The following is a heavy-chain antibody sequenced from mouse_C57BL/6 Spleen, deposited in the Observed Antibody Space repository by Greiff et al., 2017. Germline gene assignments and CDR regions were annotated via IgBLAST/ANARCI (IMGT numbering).Heavy chain of an antibody. V-gene: IGHV5-6*01. CDR1: GFTFSSYG. J-gene: IGHJ2*01. CDR3: ARLKGNYFDY. CDR2: ISSGGSYT. Sequence: EVKVVESGGDLVKPGGSLKLSCAASGFTFSSYGMSWVRQTPDKRLEWVATISSGGSYTYYPDSVKGRFTISRDNAKNTLYLQMSSLKSEDTAMYYCARLKGNYFDYWGQGTTLTVSS.